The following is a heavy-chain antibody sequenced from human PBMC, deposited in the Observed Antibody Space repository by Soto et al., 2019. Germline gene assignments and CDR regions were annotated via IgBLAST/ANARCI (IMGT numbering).Heavy chain of an antibody. D-gene: IGHD3-22*01. Sequence: EVQLVESGGGLVEPGGSLRLSCAASGFTFSGSEMNWVRQAPGKGLEWVSSISSRSNYIYYADSVKGRFTISRDNAKNSLYLQMTSLRAEDTAVYFCASDLGDGNYLPGYWGQGTLVTVSS. CDR3: ASDLGDGNYLPGY. CDR1: GFTFSGSE. V-gene: IGHV3-21*01. J-gene: IGHJ4*02. CDR2: ISSRSNYI.